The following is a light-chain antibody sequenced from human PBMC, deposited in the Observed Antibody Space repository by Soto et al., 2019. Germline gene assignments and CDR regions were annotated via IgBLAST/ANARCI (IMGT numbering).Light chain of an antibody. J-gene: IGKJ1*01. CDR2: GAS. CDR3: QQYNNWPRT. V-gene: IGKV3-15*01. CDR1: QSVSSN. Sequence: EIVMTQSPGTLYVSPGEIATLSCRASQSVSSNLAWYQQKPGQAPRLLIYGASTRATGIPARFSGSRSGTEFTLTISSLQSEDFAVYYCQQYNNWPRTFVQGTKVEIK.